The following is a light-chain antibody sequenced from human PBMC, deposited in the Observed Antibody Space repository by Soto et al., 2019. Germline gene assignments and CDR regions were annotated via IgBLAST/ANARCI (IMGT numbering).Light chain of an antibody. Sequence: DIQMTQSPSTLSASVGDIVTITCRASQSISSWLAWYQQKPGKAPKLLIYDASSLKSRVPSIFSGSRSGTEFTLAINIRQPSDFGTYYYQQSNSSPRTFDDRTNVEIK. J-gene: IGKJ1*01. CDR1: QSISSW. V-gene: IGKV1-5*01. CDR2: DAS. CDR3: QQSNSSPRT.